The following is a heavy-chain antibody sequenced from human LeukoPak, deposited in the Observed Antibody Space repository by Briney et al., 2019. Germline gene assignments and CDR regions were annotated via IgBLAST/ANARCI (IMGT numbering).Heavy chain of an antibody. CDR2: ISGSGDGT. V-gene: IGHV3-23*01. D-gene: IGHD3-16*01. J-gene: IGHJ4*02. Sequence: GGSLRLSCTASGFTFSSYAMNWVRQAPGEGLEWVSVISGSGDGTYYTDSVKGRFTISRDNSKNSLYLQMNSLRDEDTAVYYCARGETARVDYWGQGILVTVSS. CDR1: GFTFSSYA. CDR3: ARGETARVDY.